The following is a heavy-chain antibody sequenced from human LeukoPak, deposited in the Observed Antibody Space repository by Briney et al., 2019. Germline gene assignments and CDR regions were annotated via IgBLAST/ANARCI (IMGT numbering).Heavy chain of an antibody. V-gene: IGHV4-59*08. CDR2: IYYSGST. J-gene: IGHJ4*02. CDR3: ARVGVWELWV. CDR1: GGSISNYY. D-gene: IGHD1-26*01. Sequence: PSETLSLTCTVSGGSISNYYWSWIRQPPGRGLEWIGYIYYSGSTNYNPSLKSRVTMSVDTSKNQFSLKLSSVTAADTAVYYCARVGVWELWVWGQGTLVSVSS.